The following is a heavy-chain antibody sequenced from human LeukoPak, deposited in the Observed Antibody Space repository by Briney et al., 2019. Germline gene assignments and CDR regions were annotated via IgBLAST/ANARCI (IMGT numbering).Heavy chain of an antibody. D-gene: IGHD1-26*01. CDR3: ARDAHGSYDS. CDR2: IRSKAYGGTT. CDR1: GFTFGDYA. J-gene: IGHJ5*01. V-gene: IGHV3-49*04. Sequence: GRSLTLSCTASGFTFGDYAMSWVRQAPGKGLECIGFIRSKAYGGTTEYAASVKRRFTISRDDSKSIAYLQMNSLKTEDTAVYYCARDAHGSYDSWGQGALVTVSS.